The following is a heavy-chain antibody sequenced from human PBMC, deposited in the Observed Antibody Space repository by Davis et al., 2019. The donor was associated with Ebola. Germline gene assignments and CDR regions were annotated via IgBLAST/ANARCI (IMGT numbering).Heavy chain of an antibody. CDR3: AKDTSSIWFDV. J-gene: IGHJ3*01. D-gene: IGHD6-13*01. V-gene: IGHV3-23*01. Sequence: GGSLRLSCAASGFVFRNYVMSWVRQAPGKGLEWVSTLGLGADTYYADSVKGRFIISRDNSKNTLHLQMNSLRVEDTAIYYCAKDTSSIWFDVWGQGTMVTVSS. CDR1: GFVFRNYV. CDR2: LGLGADT.